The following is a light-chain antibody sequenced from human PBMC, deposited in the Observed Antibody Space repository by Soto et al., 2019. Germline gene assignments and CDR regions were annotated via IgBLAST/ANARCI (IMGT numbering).Light chain of an antibody. CDR1: QSVRSNS. CDR2: GAS. J-gene: IGKJ4*01. CDR3: QQYGTSPLT. V-gene: IGKV3-20*01. Sequence: EIVLTQSPRTLSLSPGESATLSCTASQSVRSNSLAWYQQKPGQAPRLLMCGASGRATGTPPRFSGRGSGTDFTLTISRLEPEDFAVYYCQQYGTSPLTFGGGNKVDI.